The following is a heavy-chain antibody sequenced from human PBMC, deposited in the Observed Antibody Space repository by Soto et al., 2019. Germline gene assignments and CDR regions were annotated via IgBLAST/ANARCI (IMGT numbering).Heavy chain of an antibody. D-gene: IGHD5-12*01. V-gene: IGHV5-51*01. CDR2: IYPGDSDT. CDR3: ARLSLEMATIVPYYFDY. Sequence: PGESLNISCKGSGCSFTSYWIGCVRQMPGKGLAWMGIIYPGDSDTRYSTSFQGQVTISADKSISTAYLQWRSLKASDTAMYYCARLSLEMATIVPYYFDYCGHGTLVTVSS. J-gene: IGHJ4*01. CDR1: GCSFTSYW.